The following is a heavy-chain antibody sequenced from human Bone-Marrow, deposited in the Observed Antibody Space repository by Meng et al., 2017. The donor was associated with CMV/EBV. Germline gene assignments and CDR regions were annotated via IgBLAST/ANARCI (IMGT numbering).Heavy chain of an antibody. V-gene: IGHV3-23*01. J-gene: IGHJ4*03. D-gene: IGHD2-15*01. CDR1: EFTFRSYA. CDR2: ISGSGDSR. Sequence: GGSLRLSCVASEFTFRSYAMSWVRQAPGKGLEWVSSISGSGDSRYYTDSVKGRFTISRDNSKTTLYLQMNSLRAEDTAVFYCAKGHCACIGGSCVTGACYTMDYWGRGAMVTVSS. CDR3: AKGHCACIGGSCVTGACYTMDY.